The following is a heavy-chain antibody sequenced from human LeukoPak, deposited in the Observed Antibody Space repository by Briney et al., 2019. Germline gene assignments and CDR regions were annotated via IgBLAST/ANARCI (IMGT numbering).Heavy chain of an antibody. CDR3: AELGITMIGGV. J-gene: IGHJ6*04. CDR1: GFTFSSYE. Sequence: PGGSLRLSCAASGFTFSSYEMNWVSQAPGKGLEWVSYISSSGSTIYYADSVKGRSTISRDNAKNSLYLQMNSLRAEDTAVYYCAELGITMIGGVWGKGTTVTISS. V-gene: IGHV3-48*03. D-gene: IGHD3-10*02. CDR2: ISSSGSTI.